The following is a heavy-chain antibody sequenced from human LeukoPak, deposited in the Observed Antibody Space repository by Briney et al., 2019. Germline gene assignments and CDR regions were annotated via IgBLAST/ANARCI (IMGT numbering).Heavy chain of an antibody. D-gene: IGHD1-26*01. CDR1: GGSISSSSYY. Sequence: SETLSLTCTVSGGSISSSSYYWGWIRQPPGKGLEWIGSIYYSGSTCYNPSLKSRVTISVDTSKNQFSLKLSSVTAADTAVYYCARISGSYTPGYFDYWGQGTLVTVSS. CDR2: IYYSGST. V-gene: IGHV4-39*01. CDR3: ARISGSYTPGYFDY. J-gene: IGHJ4*02.